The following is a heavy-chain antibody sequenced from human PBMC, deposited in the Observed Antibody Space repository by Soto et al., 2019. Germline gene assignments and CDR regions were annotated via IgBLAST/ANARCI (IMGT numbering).Heavy chain of an antibody. CDR3: AKAPIGYSGYDLGYFDY. J-gene: IGHJ4*02. D-gene: IGHD5-12*01. CDR2: ISYDGSNK. V-gene: IGHV3-30*18. Sequence: GGSLRLSCAASGFTFSSYGMHWVRQAPGKGLEWVAVISYDGSNKYYADSVKGRFTISRDNSKNTLYLQMNSLRAEDTAVYYCAKAPIGYSGYDLGYFDYWGQGT. CDR1: GFTFSSYG.